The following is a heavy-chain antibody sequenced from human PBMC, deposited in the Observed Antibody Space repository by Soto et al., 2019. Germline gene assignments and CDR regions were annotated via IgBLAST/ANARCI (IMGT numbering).Heavy chain of an antibody. J-gene: IGHJ5*02. CDR3: ARTYYDFWSGYWRWFDL. D-gene: IGHD3-3*01. Sequence: PSETLSLTCAVYGGSFSGYYWTWIRQPPGKGLEWIGEINHSGSTNYNPSLKSRVTISVDRSKNQFSLKLSSVTAADTAVYYCARTYYDFWSGYWRWFDLWGQGTRVTVAS. CDR2: INHSGST. CDR1: GGSFSGYY. V-gene: IGHV4-34*01.